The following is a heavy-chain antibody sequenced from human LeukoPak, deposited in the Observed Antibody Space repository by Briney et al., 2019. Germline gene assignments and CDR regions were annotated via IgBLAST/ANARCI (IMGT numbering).Heavy chain of an antibody. CDR2: ISSSGSTI. J-gene: IGHJ2*01. V-gene: IGHV3-48*03. CDR3: AREARYWYFDL. Sequence: PGGSLRLSCAASGFTFSSYEMNWVRQATGKGLEWVSYISSSGSTIYYADSVKGRFTISRDNAKNSLYLQMNSLRAEDTAVYYCAREARYWYFDLWGRGTLVTVSS. CDR1: GFTFSSYE. D-gene: IGHD6-6*01.